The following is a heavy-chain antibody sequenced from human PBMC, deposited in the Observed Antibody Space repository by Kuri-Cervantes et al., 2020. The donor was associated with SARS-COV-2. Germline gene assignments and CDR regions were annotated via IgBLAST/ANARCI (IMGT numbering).Heavy chain of an antibody. J-gene: IGHJ3*01. V-gene: IGHV3-21*01. Sequence: GESLKISCAASGFTFRSYSMNWVRQTPGKGLEWVSSIDSSSDYIYYADSVKGRLTISRDNANNSLSLQMNSLGAEDTAVYYCARAKLGGYDAFDLWGQGTMVTVSS. CDR2: IDSSSDYI. CDR1: GFTFRSYS. CDR3: ARAKLGGYDAFDL. D-gene: IGHD3-22*01.